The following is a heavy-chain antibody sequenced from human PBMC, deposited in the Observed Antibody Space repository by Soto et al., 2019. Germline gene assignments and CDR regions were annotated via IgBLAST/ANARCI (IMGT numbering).Heavy chain of an antibody. D-gene: IGHD2-15*01. CDR1: GCTFSSYA. V-gene: IGHV1-69*13. CDR2: IIPIFGTA. Sequence: SVKVSCKASGCTFSSYAISWVRQAPGQGLEWMGGIIPIFGTANYAQKFQGRVTITADESTSTAYMELSSLRSEDTAVYYCARVVVVAASKVYWFEPLGQRTLVNVSS. J-gene: IGHJ5*02. CDR3: ARVVVVAASKVYWFEP.